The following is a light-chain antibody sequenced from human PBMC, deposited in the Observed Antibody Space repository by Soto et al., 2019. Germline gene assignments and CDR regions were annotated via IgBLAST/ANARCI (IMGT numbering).Light chain of an antibody. CDR1: SSDVGGYNY. J-gene: IGLJ3*02. CDR2: EVS. CDR3: SSYTSSSTNWV. V-gene: IGLV2-14*01. Sequence: QSALTQPASVSGSPGQSITISCTGTSSDVGGYNYVSWYQQHPGKAPKLMIYEVSNRPSGVSNRFSGSKSGNTASLTISGLQAEDEADYYCSSYTSSSTNWVFGGGTKLIVL.